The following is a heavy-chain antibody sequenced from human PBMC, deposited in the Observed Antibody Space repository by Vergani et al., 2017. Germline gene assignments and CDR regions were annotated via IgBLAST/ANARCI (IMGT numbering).Heavy chain of an antibody. V-gene: IGHV1-18*04. D-gene: IGHD6-6*01. CDR3: ARDSYSSSSSYYYGMDV. CDR2: ISAYNGNT. Sequence: QVQLVQSGTEVKKPGASVKVSCKASGYTFTSYGISWVRQAPGQGLEWMGWISAYNGNTNYAQKLQGRVTMTTDTSTSTAYMELRSLRSDDTAVYYCARDSYSSSSSYYYGMDVWGQGTTVTVSS. J-gene: IGHJ6*02. CDR1: GYTFTSYG.